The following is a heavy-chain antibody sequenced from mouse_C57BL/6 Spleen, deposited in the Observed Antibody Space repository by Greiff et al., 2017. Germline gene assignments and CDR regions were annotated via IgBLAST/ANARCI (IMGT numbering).Heavy chain of an antibody. CDR3: ARGIYYYGSYYCDY. Sequence: VQLQQPGAELVMPGASVKLSCKASGYTFTSYWMHWVKQRPGQGLEWIGEIDPSDSYTNYNQKFKGKSTLTVDKSSSTAYMQLSSLTSEDSAVYYCARGIYYYGSYYCDYWGQGTTLTVSS. D-gene: IGHD1-1*01. CDR2: IDPSDSYT. CDR1: GYTFTSYW. V-gene: IGHV1-69*01. J-gene: IGHJ2*01.